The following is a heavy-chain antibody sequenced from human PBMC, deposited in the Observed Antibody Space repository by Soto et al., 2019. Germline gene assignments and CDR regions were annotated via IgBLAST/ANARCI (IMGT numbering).Heavy chain of an antibody. D-gene: IGHD3-16*01. Sequence: QVQLVESGGGVVQPGRSLRLSCAASGFTFNNYGIHWVRQAPGKGLEWVAVISYDGTNKEYGDSVRGRFTISRDNSKNTLYLQMNSLRAEDTAVYYCAKSCYASWYFDLWGRGSLVIVSS. J-gene: IGHJ2*01. CDR2: ISYDGTNK. CDR3: AKSCYASWYFDL. V-gene: IGHV3-30*18. CDR1: GFTFNNYG.